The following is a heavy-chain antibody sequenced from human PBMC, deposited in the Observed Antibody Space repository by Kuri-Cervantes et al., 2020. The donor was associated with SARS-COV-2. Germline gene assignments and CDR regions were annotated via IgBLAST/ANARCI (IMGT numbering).Heavy chain of an antibody. J-gene: IGHJ3*02. CDR2: ISYDGSNK. CDR3: ARGGFELRFLEWSIDAFDI. V-gene: IGHV3-30-3*01. Sequence: GESLKISCAASGFTFSSYAMHWVRQAPGKGLEWVAVISYDGSNKYYADSVKGRFTISRDNSKNTLYLQMNSLRAEDTAVYYCARGGFELRFLEWSIDAFDIWGQGTMVTDSS. CDR1: GFTFSSYA. D-gene: IGHD3-3*01.